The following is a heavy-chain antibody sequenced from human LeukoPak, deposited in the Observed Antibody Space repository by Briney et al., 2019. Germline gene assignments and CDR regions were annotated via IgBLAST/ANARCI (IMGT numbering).Heavy chain of an antibody. CDR2: ISYDGSNK. D-gene: IGHD2-2*01. V-gene: IGHV3-30*04. CDR1: GFTFSSYA. Sequence: GGSLRLSCAASGFTFSSYAMHWVRQAPGKGLEWVAVISYDGSNKYYADSVKGRFTISRDNSKNTLYLHMNSLRAEDTAIYYCAKDALRLCSSTSCYLWGQGTLVTVSS. CDR3: AKDALRLCSSTSCYL. J-gene: IGHJ4*02.